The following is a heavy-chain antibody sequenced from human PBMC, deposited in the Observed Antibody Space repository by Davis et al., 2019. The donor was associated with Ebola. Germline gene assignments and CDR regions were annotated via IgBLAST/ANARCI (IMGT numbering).Heavy chain of an antibody. Sequence: SVKVSCKASGGTFSSYAISWVRQAPGQGLEWMGGIIPIFGTANYAQKFQGRVTITADESTSTAYMELSSLRSEDTAVYYCARDGGYTATSLDPWGQGTLVTVSS. CDR2: IIPIFGTA. J-gene: IGHJ5*02. D-gene: IGHD3-16*01. CDR1: GGTFSSYA. CDR3: ARDGGYTATSLDP. V-gene: IGHV1-69*13.